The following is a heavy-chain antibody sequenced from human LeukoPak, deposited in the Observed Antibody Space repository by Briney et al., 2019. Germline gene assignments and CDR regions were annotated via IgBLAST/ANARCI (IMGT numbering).Heavy chain of an antibody. J-gene: IGHJ4*02. V-gene: IGHV1-46*01. D-gene: IGHD5-24*01. CDR1: GYTFTSHY. Sequence: GASVKVSCKASGYTFTSHYMHWVRQAPGQGLEWMGLINPSGSSTLYAQKFQGRVTMTRNTSISTAYMELSSLRSEDTAVYYCARRNRDGYSDFDYWGQGTLVTVSS. CDR2: INPSGSST. CDR3: ARRNRDGYSDFDY.